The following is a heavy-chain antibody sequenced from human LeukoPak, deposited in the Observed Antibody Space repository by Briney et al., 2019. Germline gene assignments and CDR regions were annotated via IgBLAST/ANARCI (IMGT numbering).Heavy chain of an antibody. V-gene: IGHV3-23*01. CDR3: AKDGKGYCSRDSCYLNTDY. Sequence: GSLRLSCAASGFTFSRYAMTWVRQAPGKGLEWVSAISGGGTDTYYADPVKGRFTMSRDNSKNTVYLQMNGLRAEDTAVYYCAKDGKGYCSRDSCYLNTDYWGQGTLVTVSS. CDR1: GFTFSRYA. D-gene: IGHD2-2*01. CDR2: ISGGGTDT. J-gene: IGHJ4*02.